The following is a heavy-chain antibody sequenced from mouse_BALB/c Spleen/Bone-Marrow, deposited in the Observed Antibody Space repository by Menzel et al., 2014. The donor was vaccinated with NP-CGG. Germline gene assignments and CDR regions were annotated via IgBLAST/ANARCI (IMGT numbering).Heavy chain of an antibody. D-gene: IGHD2-14*01. CDR2: IDPANGNT. J-gene: IGHJ3*01. CDR1: GFNIKDTY. Sequence: EVQLQQSGAELVKPGASVKLSCTASGFNIKDTYMHWVKQRPEQGLEWIGRIDPANGNTKYDPKFQGKATITADTSSDTASLQISRPTYVETAVSYCARIYYMYATSWFAYWGQGTLGTVSA. CDR3: ARIYYMYATSWFAY. V-gene: IGHV14-3*02.